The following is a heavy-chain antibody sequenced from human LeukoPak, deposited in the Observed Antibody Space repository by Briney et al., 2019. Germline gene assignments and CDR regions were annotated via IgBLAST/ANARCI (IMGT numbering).Heavy chain of an antibody. V-gene: IGHV1-69*13. J-gene: IGHJ5*02. Sequence: AVKPSCKASGCTFSSYAISWVRQAPGQGLEWMGGIIPIFGTVNNAQRFQGRVKITADESTSTAYMELSSLRSEDTAVYYCARAVDATGVCWFDPWGQGTLVT. CDR1: GCTFSSYA. D-gene: IGHD2-15*01. CDR3: ARAVDATGVCWFDP. CDR2: IIPIFGTV.